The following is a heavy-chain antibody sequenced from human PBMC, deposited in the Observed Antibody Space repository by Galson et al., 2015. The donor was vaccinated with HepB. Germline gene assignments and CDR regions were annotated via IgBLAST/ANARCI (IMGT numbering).Heavy chain of an antibody. D-gene: IGHD6-19*01. V-gene: IGHV1-46*01. J-gene: IGHJ4*02. CDR1: GYTFTSYY. CDR2: INPSGGST. CDR3: ARALSSGWYGLGAAIDY. Sequence: SVKVSCKASGYTFTSYYMHWVRQAPGQGLEWMGIINPSGGSTSYAQKFQGRVTMTRDTSTSTVYMELSSLRSEDTAVYYCARALSSGWYGLGAAIDYWGQGTLVTVSS.